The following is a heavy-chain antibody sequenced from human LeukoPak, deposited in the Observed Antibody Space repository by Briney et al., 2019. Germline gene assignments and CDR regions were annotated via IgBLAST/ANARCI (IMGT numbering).Heavy chain of an antibody. Sequence: PGGSLRLSCAASGFTFSGSAMHWVRQAPGKGLEWVAFIRYGGSNKYYADSVKGRFTISRDNSKNTLYLQMNSLRAEDTAVYYCAKAPPMTEDYWGQGTLVTVSS. CDR1: GFTFSGSA. CDR3: AKAPPMTEDY. CDR2: IRYGGSNK. D-gene: IGHD2-21*02. J-gene: IGHJ4*02. V-gene: IGHV3-30*02.